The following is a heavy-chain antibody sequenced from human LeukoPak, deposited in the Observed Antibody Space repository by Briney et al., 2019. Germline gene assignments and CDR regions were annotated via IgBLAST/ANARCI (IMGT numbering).Heavy chain of an antibody. CDR1: GVTCSSFW. CDR3: ARSHSSGWYYYFDY. Sequence: GGSLRLYCAASGVTCSSFWMSWGGQAPGPGLDLVANIKQDGSEKYYVDSVKGRFTISRDNAKNSLYLQMNSLRAEDTAVYYCARSHSSGWYYYFDYWGQGTLVTVSS. V-gene: IGHV3-7*01. D-gene: IGHD6-19*01. CDR2: IKQDGSEK. J-gene: IGHJ4*02.